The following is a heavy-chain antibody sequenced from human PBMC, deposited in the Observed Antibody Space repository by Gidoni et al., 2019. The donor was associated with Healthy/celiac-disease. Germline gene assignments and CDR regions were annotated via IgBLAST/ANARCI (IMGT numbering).Heavy chain of an antibody. D-gene: IGHD3-3*01. CDR3: AKDGYLEWLLSTVIEYFQH. CDR2: ISGSGGST. J-gene: IGHJ1*01. Sequence: EVQLLESGGGLVQPGGSLSLSCAASGFPFSSSAMSWVRQAPGKGLEWVSAISGSGGSTYYADSVKGRFTISRDNSKNTLYLQMNSLRAEDTAVYYCAKDGYLEWLLSTVIEYFQHWGQGTLVTVSS. CDR1: GFPFSSSA. V-gene: IGHV3-23*01.